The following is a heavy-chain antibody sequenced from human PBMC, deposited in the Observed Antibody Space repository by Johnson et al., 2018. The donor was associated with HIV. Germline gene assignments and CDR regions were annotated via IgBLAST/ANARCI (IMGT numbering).Heavy chain of an antibody. Sequence: QVQLVESGGGVVQPGGSLRLSCAASAFTFASYGMHWVRQAPGKGLEWVAFIRSDGSTTYYADSVKGRVTISRDNSKNSLYLQMNSLRGEDTAVYYCASVYYDILTGYYYDAFDIWGQGTMVTVSS. D-gene: IGHD3-9*01. J-gene: IGHJ3*02. CDR1: AFTFASYG. V-gene: IGHV3-30*02. CDR3: ASVYYDILTGYYYDAFDI. CDR2: IRSDGSTT.